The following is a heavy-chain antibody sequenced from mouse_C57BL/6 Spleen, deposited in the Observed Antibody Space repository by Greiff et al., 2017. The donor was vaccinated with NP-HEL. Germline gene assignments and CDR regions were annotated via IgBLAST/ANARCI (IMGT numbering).Heavy chain of an antibody. D-gene: IGHD2-1*01. CDR2: IDPSDSYT. CDR1: GYTFTSYW. V-gene: IGHV1-69*01. J-gene: IGHJ1*03. CDR3: ASGNSWYFDV. Sequence: QVQLQQPGAELVMPGASVKLSCKASGYTFTSYWMHWVKQRPGQGLEWIGEIDPSDSYTNYNHKFKGKSTLTVDKSSSTAYMQLSSLTSEDSAVYYCASGNSWYFDVWGTGTTVTVSS.